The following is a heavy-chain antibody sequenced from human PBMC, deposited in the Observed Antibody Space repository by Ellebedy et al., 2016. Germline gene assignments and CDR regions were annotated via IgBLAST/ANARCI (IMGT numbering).Heavy chain of an antibody. CDR1: GYTFTSYG. CDR3: ARDYYGSGSYYTPIPLDY. Sequence: ASVKVSXXASGYTFTSYGISWVRQAPGQGLEWMGWISAYNGNTNYAQKLQGRVTMTTDTSTSTAYMELRSLRSDDTAVYYCARDYYGSGSYYTPIPLDYWGQGTLVTVSS. D-gene: IGHD3-10*01. J-gene: IGHJ4*02. CDR2: ISAYNGNT. V-gene: IGHV1-18*01.